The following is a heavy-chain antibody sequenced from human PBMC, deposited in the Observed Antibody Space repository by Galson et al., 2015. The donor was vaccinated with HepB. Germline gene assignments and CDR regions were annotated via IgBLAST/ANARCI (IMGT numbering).Heavy chain of an antibody. CDR2: ISNSGGGT. CDR1: GFTFSSYP. D-gene: IGHD3/OR15-3a*01. V-gene: IGHV3-23*01. J-gene: IGHJ2*01. CDR3: AKDSRTGQDWYFDL. Sequence: PLRLSCAASGFTFSSYPMNWVRQVPGKGLQWVSTISNSGGGTYYADSVKGRFTISRDNSKNALYLQMTSLRAEDTAVYYCAKDSRTGQDWYFDLWGRGTLVTVSS.